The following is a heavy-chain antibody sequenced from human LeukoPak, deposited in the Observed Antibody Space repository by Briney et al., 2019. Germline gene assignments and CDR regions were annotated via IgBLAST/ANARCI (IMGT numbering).Heavy chain of an antibody. CDR1: GDSFSSNSAA. CDR3: VRWNNPHWYFDL. V-gene: IGHV6-1*01. J-gene: IGHJ2*01. Sequence: PSQTLSLTCAISGDSFSSNSAAWNWIRQSPSRGLEWLGRTYYRSKWYNDYAVSVKSRITINPDTSKNQFSLQLSSVTPEDTAVYYCVRWNNPHWYFDLWGRGTLVTVSS. D-gene: IGHD1/OR15-1a*01. CDR2: TYYRSKWYN.